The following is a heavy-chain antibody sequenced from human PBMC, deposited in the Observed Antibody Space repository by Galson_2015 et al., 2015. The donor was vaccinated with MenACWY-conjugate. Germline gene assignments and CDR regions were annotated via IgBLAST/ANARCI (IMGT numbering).Heavy chain of an antibody. J-gene: IGHJ4*02. CDR3: TKGITTFRGVIIPLAFDF. Sequence: SLRLSCAASGFTFNKFDMTWVRQAPGKGLERVARISASGGSRFYTDSVKGRFTISRDNSRNTLDLQMNNLAAEDTALYYCTKGITTFRGVIIPLAFDFWGQGSLVTVSS. CDR2: ISASGGSR. V-gene: IGHV3-23*01. D-gene: IGHD3-10*01. CDR1: GFTFNKFD.